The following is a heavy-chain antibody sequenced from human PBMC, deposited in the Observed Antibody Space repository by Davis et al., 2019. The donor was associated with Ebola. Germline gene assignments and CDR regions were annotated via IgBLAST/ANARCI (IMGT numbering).Heavy chain of an antibody. V-gene: IGHV3-74*01. J-gene: IGHJ6*04. CDR1: GFTFSSYW. D-gene: IGHD6-25*01. CDR3: ARSGSGMDV. Sequence: GESLKISCAASGFTFSSYWMHWVRQAPGKGLVWVSRINSDGSSTSYADSVKGRFTISRDNAKNSLYLQMNSLRAEDTAVYYCARSGSGMDVWGKGTTVTVSS. CDR2: INSDGSST.